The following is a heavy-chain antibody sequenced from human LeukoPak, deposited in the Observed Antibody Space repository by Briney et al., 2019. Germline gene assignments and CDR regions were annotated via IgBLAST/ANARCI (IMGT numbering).Heavy chain of an antibody. D-gene: IGHD3-10*01. V-gene: IGHV3-33*01. CDR3: ARDVNYYGSGSYRNWFDP. CDR1: GFTFSSYG. J-gene: IGHJ5*02. CDR2: IWYDGSNK. Sequence: GGSLRLSCAASGFTFSSYGMHWVRQAPGKGLEWVAVIWYDGSNKYYADSVKGRFTISRDNSKNTLYLQMNSLRAEDTAVYYCARDVNYYGSGSYRNWFDPWGQGTLVTVSS.